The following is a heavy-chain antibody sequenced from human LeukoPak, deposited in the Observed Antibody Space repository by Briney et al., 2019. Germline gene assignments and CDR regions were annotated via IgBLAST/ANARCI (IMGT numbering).Heavy chain of an antibody. Sequence: PGRSLTLSCTGSGFAFGDHLKSWFRQAPGKGLEWVAFVRREASGGTTDYAASVEGRFTISRDDSKGIAYLQMTGLKPEDTAVYYCASPVTAAGTGAFDIWGQGTMVRVSS. J-gene: IGHJ3*02. CDR3: ASPVTAAGTGAFDI. V-gene: IGHV3-49*03. CDR1: GFAFGDHL. CDR2: VRREASGGTT. D-gene: IGHD6-13*01.